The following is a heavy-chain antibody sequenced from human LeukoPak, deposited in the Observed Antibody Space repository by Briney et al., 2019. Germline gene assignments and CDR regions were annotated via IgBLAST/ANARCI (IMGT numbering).Heavy chain of an antibody. J-gene: IGHJ4*02. V-gene: IGHV3-53*01. CDR2: IYSGGST. Sequence: PGGSLRLSCAASGFTVSSNYMSWVRQAPGKGLEWVSVIYSGGSTYYADSVKGRFTISRDNSKNTLYLQMNSLRAKDTAVYYCARPSIAAAGGYFDYWGQGTLVTVSS. CDR3: ARPSIAAAGGYFDY. CDR1: GFTVSSNY. D-gene: IGHD6-13*01.